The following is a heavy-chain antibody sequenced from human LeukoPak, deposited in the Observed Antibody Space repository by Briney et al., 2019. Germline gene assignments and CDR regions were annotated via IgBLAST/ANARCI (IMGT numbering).Heavy chain of an antibody. D-gene: IGHD5-18*01. CDR3: ARGIRGYYYYGMDV. J-gene: IGHJ6*02. Sequence: AGGSLRLSCAASGFTFSSYSMNWVRQAPGKGLEWVSSISISSTFIYYAASVRGRFTVSRDNAKNSLYLQMNSLRAEDTAVYYCARGIRGYYYYGMDVWGQGTTVTVSS. CDR1: GFTFSSYS. V-gene: IGHV3-21*01. CDR2: ISISSTFI.